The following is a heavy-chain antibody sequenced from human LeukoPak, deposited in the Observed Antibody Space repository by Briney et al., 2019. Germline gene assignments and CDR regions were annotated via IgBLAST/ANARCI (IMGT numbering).Heavy chain of an antibody. CDR3: ARGFNDFWSGSQLEY. CDR1: GFIFGGYA. Sequence: GSLRLSCAASGFIFGGYAMHWVRQAPGKGLQWLAVISYDGGKTYYADSAEGRFTISRDNSKSTVYLEINSLRSEDTAIYYCARGFNDFWSGSQLEYWGQGTIVTVSS. J-gene: IGHJ4*02. V-gene: IGHV3-30-3*01. CDR2: ISYDGGKT. D-gene: IGHD3-3*01.